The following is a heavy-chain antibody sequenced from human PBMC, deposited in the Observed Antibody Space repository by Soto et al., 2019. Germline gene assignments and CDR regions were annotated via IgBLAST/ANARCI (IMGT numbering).Heavy chain of an antibody. D-gene: IGHD5-12*01. Sequence: SETLSLTCTVSGGSISSSSYYWVWIRQPPGKGLEWIGSIYYSGSTYYNPSLKSRVTISVDTSKNQFSLKKSSVTAADTAVYYCARGSWRFSDYDGLAYWGQGTLVTVSS. CDR2: IYYSGST. V-gene: IGHV4-39*01. J-gene: IGHJ4*02. CDR3: ARGSWRFSDYDGLAY. CDR1: GGSISSSSYY.